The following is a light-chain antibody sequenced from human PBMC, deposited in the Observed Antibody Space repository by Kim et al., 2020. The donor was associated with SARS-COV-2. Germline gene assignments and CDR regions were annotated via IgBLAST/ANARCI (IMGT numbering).Light chain of an antibody. CDR2: FAS. V-gene: IGKV2-28*01. CDR3: MQALHSPT. J-gene: IGKJ1*01. Sequence: PSSLSCRSSHCLRQLYVLNYLDWYLPTPLHSPQLLLSFASNRASGVPDRFRGSGSGTDFTLKISRVDAEDVGLYYCMQALHSPTFGHGTKVDIK. CDR1: HCLRQLYVLNY.